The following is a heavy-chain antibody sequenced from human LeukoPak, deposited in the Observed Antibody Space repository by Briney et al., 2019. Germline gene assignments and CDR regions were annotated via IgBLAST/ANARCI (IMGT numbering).Heavy chain of an antibody. J-gene: IGHJ6*03. D-gene: IGHD3-10*01. CDR3: ARGVYAVRGVIRNYYYYYMDV. CDR1: GGSISSSSYY. Sequence: PSETLSLTCTVSGGSISSSSYYWSWIRQPPGKGLEWIGYIYYSGSTNYNPSLKSRVTISVDTSKNQFSLKLSSVTAADTAVYYCARGVYAVRGVIRNYYYYYMDVWGKGTTVTVSS. CDR2: IYYSGST. V-gene: IGHV4-61*01.